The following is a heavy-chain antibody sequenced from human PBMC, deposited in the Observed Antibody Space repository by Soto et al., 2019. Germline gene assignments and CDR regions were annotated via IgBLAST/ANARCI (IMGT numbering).Heavy chain of an antibody. CDR3: ARVQSNGYFYY. J-gene: IGHJ4*02. CDR1: GFTLSSFW. V-gene: IGHV3-7*03. D-gene: IGHD3-22*01. Sequence: EVQLLESGGGLVQPGGSLRLSCATSGFTLSSFWMSWVRQAPGKGLEWVATIKEDGHEGFYVDSVRGRFTISRDNAENSVYLQMNSLRVEDTAVYYCARVQSNGYFYYWGQGTLVTVSS. CDR2: IKEDGHEG.